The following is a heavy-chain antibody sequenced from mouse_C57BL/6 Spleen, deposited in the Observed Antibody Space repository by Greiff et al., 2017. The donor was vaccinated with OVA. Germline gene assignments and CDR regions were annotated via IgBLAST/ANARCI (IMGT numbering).Heavy chain of an antibody. D-gene: IGHD2-1*01. CDR2: IDPSDSET. CDR1: GYTFTSYW. V-gene: IGHV1-52*01. CDR3: ARQIYYGNYGYFDY. Sequence: QVQLKQPGAELVRPGSSVKLSCKASGYTFTSYWMHWVKQRPIQGLEWIGNIDPSDSETHYNQKFKDKATLTVDKSSSTAYMQLSSLTSEDSAVYYCARQIYYGNYGYFDYWGQGTTLTVSS. J-gene: IGHJ2*01.